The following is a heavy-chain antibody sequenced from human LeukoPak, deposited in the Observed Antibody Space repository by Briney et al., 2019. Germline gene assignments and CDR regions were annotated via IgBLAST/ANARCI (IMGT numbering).Heavy chain of an antibody. V-gene: IGHV3-21*01. D-gene: IGHD6-13*01. CDR2: ISSSSSYI. CDR1: GFTFSSYS. Sequence: PGGSLRLSCAASGFTFSSYSMNWVRQAPGKGLEWVSSISSSSSYIYYADSVKGRFTISRDNAKNSLYLQMNSLRAEDTAVYYCTRVGAAAGTGFDYWGQGTLVTVSS. CDR3: TRVGAAAGTGFDY. J-gene: IGHJ4*02.